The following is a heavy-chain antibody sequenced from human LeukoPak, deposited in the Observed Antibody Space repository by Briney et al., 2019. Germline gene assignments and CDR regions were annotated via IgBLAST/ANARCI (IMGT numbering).Heavy chain of an antibody. Sequence: ASVKVSCKASGYTFTGYYMHWVRQAPGQGLEWMGWINPNSGGTNYAQKFQGRVTMTRDTSISTAYMELSRLRSDDTAVYYCASGPRTYYYDSSGYYADYWGQGTLVTLSS. D-gene: IGHD3-22*01. CDR2: INPNSGGT. CDR1: GYTFTGYY. CDR3: ASGPRTYYYDSSGYYADY. J-gene: IGHJ4*02. V-gene: IGHV1-2*02.